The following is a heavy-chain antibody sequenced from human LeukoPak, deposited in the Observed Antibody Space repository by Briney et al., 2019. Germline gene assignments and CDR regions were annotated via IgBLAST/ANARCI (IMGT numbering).Heavy chain of an antibody. J-gene: IGHJ3*02. Sequence: SETLSLTCTVSGGSISGSSYYWGGIRQPPGKGLEWIGSIYYSGSTYYNPSLKSRVTISVDTSKNQFSLKLSSVTAADTAVYYCTRDRGTGDLDAFHIWGQGTLVIVSS. CDR1: GGSISGSSYY. CDR2: IYYSGST. CDR3: TRDRGTGDLDAFHI. D-gene: IGHD3/OR15-3a*01. V-gene: IGHV4-39*07.